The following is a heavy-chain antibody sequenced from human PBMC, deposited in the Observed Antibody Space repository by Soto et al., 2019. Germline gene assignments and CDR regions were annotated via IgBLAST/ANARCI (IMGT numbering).Heavy chain of an antibody. J-gene: IGHJ4*02. V-gene: IGHV4-34*02. D-gene: IGHD3-10*01. CDR2: INDSGST. CDR1: GGSFRDNY. CDR3: AGGQVYGSGSYPAY. Sequence: QVQLQLWGAGLLKPSETLSFTCAVYGGSFRDNYWSWLRQPPGKGLEWIGEINDSGSTNYNPSLKSRVTISIDTSKKQFSLKMNSVTAADTAVFYCAGGQVYGSGSYPAYWGQGALVTVSS.